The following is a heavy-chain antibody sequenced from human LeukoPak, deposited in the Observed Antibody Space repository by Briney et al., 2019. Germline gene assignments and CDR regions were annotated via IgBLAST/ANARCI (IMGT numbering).Heavy chain of an antibody. CDR2: ISSSSSYI. CDR1: GFTFSSYS. V-gene: IGHV3-21*01. J-gene: IGHJ3*02. Sequence: NTGGSLRLSCAASGFTFSSYSMNWVRQAPGKGLEWVSSISSSSSYIYYADSVKGRFTISRDNAKNSLYLQMNSLRAEDTAVYYCARDIAVAGRDAFDIWGQGTMVTVSS. D-gene: IGHD6-19*01. CDR3: ARDIAVAGRDAFDI.